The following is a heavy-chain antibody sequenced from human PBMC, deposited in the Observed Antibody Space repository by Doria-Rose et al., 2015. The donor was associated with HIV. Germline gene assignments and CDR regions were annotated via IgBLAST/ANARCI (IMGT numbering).Heavy chain of an antibody. CDR2: ISGSSSTI. CDR1: GFIFSTYS. J-gene: IGHJ3*02. D-gene: IGHD6-13*01. V-gene: IGHV3-48*01. Sequence: VQLQESGGGLVQPGGSLRLSCAASGFIFSTYSMNWVRQAPGKGLEWVSYISGSSSTIYYADSVKGRFTISRDNARNSLYLQMNSLRAEDTAVYYCARPKYSSSWLYDAFDIWGQGTMVTVSS. CDR3: ARPKYSSSWLYDAFDI.